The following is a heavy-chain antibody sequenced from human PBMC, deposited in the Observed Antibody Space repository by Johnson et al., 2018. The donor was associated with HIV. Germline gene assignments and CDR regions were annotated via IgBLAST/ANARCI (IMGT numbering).Heavy chain of an antibody. Sequence: QVQLVESGGGVVQPGRSLRLSCAASGFTFSNYAMHWVRQAPGKGLEWVALISFDGSNKDYADSVKGRFTISRDNSKNTLYLQMNSLRAEDTAVYYCARDRGGSYDSFHIWGQGTMVTVSS. D-gene: IGHD1-26*01. CDR1: GFTFSNYA. CDR3: ARDRGGSYDSFHI. V-gene: IGHV3-30-3*01. CDR2: ISFDGSNK. J-gene: IGHJ3*02.